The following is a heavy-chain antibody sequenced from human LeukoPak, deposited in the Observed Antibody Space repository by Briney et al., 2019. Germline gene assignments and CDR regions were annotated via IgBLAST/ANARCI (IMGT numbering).Heavy chain of an antibody. CDR1: GYTFTGYY. V-gene: IGHV1-2*02. J-gene: IGHJ5*02. Sequence: ASVKVSCKASGYTFTGYYMHWVRQAPGQGLEWMGWINPNCGGTNYAQKFQGRVTMTRDTSISTAYMELSRLRSGDTAVYYCARDRFARIAVAKIIRPFDPWGQGTLVTVSS. CDR2: INPNCGGT. D-gene: IGHD6-19*01. CDR3: ARDRFARIAVAKIIRPFDP.